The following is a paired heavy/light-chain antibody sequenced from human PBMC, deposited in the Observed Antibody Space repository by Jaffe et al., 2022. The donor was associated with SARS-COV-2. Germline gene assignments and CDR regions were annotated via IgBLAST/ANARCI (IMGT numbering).Light chain of an antibody. J-gene: IGKJ1*01. CDR1: QSVSNF. V-gene: IGKV3-11*01. Sequence: EIVLTQSPATLSLSPGERATLSCRASQSVSNFLAWYQQKPGQAPRLLIYDASTRVTGIPARFSGSGSGTDFALTISSLEPEDFAVYYCQQRSTWPRPLTFGQGTKVEMK. CDR3: QQRSTWPRPLT. CDR2: DAS.
Heavy chain of an antibody. CDR3: VRQRPREVGY. V-gene: IGHV3-7*03. CDR1: GFTFTSYY. Sequence: EVQLVESGGGLVQPGGSLRLSCAASGFTFTSYYMSWVRLAPGKGLEWVANIKQDGSEQYYVDSVKGRFTISRDNAKNSLFLQMNSLRAEDTAIYYCVRQRPREVGYWGQGTLVTVSS. CDR2: IKQDGSEQ. D-gene: IGHD2-15*01. J-gene: IGHJ4*02.